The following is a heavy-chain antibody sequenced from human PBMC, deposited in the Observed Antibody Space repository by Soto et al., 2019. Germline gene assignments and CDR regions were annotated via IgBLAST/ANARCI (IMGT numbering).Heavy chain of an antibody. CDR3: AREKAASMDYYHYGMDV. V-gene: IGHV1-69*01. CDR1: GGTFSSYA. J-gene: IGHJ6*02. D-gene: IGHD2-15*01. CDR2: IIPIFGTA. Sequence: QVQLVQSGAEVKKPGSSVKVSCKASGGTFSSYAISWVRQAPGQGLEWMGGIIPIFGTANYAQKFQGRVTITADEATSTAYMELSSLRSEDTAVYYCAREKAASMDYYHYGMDVWGQGTTVTVSS.